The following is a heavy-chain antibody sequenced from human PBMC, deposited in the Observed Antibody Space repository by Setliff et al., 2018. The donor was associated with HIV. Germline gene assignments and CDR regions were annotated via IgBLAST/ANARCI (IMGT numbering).Heavy chain of an antibody. CDR3: ARVPRITTLRNAFDI. J-gene: IGHJ3*02. Sequence: SETLSLTCSVSGGSISNYYWSWIRQPPGEGLEWIGYISYSGSTTYNPSLKSRVTISIDTSKNQFSLKLSSVTAADTAIYYCARVPRITTLRNAFDIWGQGTMVTVSS. V-gene: IGHV4-59*12. CDR1: GGSISNYY. CDR2: ISYSGST. D-gene: IGHD3-3*01.